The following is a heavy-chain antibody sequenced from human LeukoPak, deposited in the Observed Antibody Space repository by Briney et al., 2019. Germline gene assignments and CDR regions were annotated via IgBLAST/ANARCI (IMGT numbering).Heavy chain of an antibody. CDR2: IRGGGGST. J-gene: IGHJ4*02. Sequence: GGSLRFSCAASGITFSSYAMCWVRQAPGKGLEWVSAIRGGGGSTYFADSVRGRFSISRDNSENTLYLQMNSLRAGDTAMYYCAKTQFSAGTNYYYDSWGQGTLVTVSA. CDR3: AKTQFSAGTNYYYDS. D-gene: IGHD2-8*01. V-gene: IGHV3-23*01. CDR1: GITFSSYA.